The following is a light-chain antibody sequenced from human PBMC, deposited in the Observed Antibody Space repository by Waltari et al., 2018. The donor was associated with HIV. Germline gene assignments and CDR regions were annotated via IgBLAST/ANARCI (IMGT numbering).Light chain of an antibody. J-gene: IGKJ1*01. CDR3: QQFFNFPRT. CDR1: QSVFSTSKNKNH. Sequence: DIVMTQSPDSLAVSLGERATINCKSSQSVFSTSKNKNHLALYQQKPGQPPKLLIYWSSLREFGVPDRFTGSGSGTDFNLTISRLQVDDVAVYYCQQFFNFPRTFGQGTKVEI. V-gene: IGKV4-1*01. CDR2: WSS.